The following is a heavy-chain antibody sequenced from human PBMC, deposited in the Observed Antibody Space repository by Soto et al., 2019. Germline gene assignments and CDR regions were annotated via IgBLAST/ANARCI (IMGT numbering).Heavy chain of an antibody. Sequence: QLQLQESGPGLVKPSETLSLTCTVSGGSIRSSSYYWGWFRQPPGKGLEWIGSIYYSGRTNYNPSLKSRVTISVDTSKNQFSLKLSSVTAADTAVYYWARRGSSSWYGYWGQGTLVTVSS. CDR3: ARRGSSSWYGY. CDR2: IYYSGRT. J-gene: IGHJ4*02. V-gene: IGHV4-39*01. D-gene: IGHD6-13*01. CDR1: GGSIRSSSYY.